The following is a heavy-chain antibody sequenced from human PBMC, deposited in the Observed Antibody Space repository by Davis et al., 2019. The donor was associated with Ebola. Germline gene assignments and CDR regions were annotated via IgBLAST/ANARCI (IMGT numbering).Heavy chain of an antibody. CDR3: ARECSDGVHWWFDP. D-gene: IGHD2-15*01. CDR2: IPQSGSN. J-gene: IGHJ5*02. Sequence: TLSLTSAASVFTLSSHWMSWVRQPPVTGLEWICEIPQSGSNNNNPSLKSRVTISVDKSKNQFSLKLSSVTAADTAVYYCARECSDGVHWWFDPWGQGTLVTASS. V-gene: IGHV4-4*02. CDR1: VFTLSSHW.